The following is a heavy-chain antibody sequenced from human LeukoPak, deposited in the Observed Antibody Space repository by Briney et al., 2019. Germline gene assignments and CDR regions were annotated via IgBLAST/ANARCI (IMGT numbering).Heavy chain of an antibody. J-gene: IGHJ6*02. CDR2: ISIRSSII. Sequence: QPGGSLRLSCAASGFTFRSYEMNWVRQAPGKGLEWVSYISIRSSIIYYADSVKGRFTISRDNGKNPLYLQMNSLRAEDNAGYYCARVIEVVIQPGYGMDVWGQGTTVTVSS. V-gene: IGHV3-48*03. CDR1: GFTFRSYE. CDR3: ARVIEVVIQPGYGMDV. D-gene: IGHD3-22*01.